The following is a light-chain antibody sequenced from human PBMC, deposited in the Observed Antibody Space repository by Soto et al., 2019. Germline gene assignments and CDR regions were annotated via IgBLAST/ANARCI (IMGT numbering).Light chain of an antibody. J-gene: IGKJ4*01. CDR1: QDISNY. CDR2: DAS. Sequence: DIQMTQSPSSLSASVGDRVTITCQASQDISNYLNWYQQKPGKAPKLLIYDASNLETGVPSRFSGSGSGTDFTFTISSLHPEVIATYYCQQYDNLPLTFGGGTKVQIK. V-gene: IGKV1-33*01. CDR3: QQYDNLPLT.